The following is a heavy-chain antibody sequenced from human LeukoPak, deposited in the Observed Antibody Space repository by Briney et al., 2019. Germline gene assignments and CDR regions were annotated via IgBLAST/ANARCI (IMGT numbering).Heavy chain of an antibody. J-gene: IGHJ6*03. CDR2: IHYSGRT. D-gene: IGHD3-10*01. V-gene: IGHV4-4*02. CDR3: ARIRGFGADYHYYYMDV. Sequence: SETLSLTCAVSGDSISSRNWWSWVRQPPGKGLEWMGEIHYSGRTNYNPSLKSRVTISVDNSKNQFSLKLSSVTAADTAVYYCARIRGFGADYHYYYMDVWGKGTPVTVSS. CDR1: GDSISSRNW.